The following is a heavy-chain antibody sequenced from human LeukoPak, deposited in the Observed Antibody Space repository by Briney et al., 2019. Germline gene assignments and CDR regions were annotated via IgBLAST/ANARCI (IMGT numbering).Heavy chain of an antibody. V-gene: IGHV4-61*02. CDR3: AREVGSNYLHYYYYYMDV. CDR1: GGSISSGSYY. Sequence: SETLSLTCTVSGGSISSGSYYWSWIRQPAGKGLEWIGRIYTSGSTNYNPSLKSRVTISVDTSKNQFSLKLSSVTAADTAVYYCAREVGSNYLHYYYYYMDVWGKGTTVTVSS. J-gene: IGHJ6*03. CDR2: IYTSGST. D-gene: IGHD4-11*01.